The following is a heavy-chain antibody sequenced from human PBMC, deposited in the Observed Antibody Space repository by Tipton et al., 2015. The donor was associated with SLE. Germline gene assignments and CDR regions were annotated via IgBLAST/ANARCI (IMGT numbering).Heavy chain of an antibody. V-gene: IGHV4-39*07. CDR3: ARGVGYEDL. Sequence: TLSLTCTVSGASISSSGYSWGWIRQPPGKGLEWIGCLYYSGNTYYNPSLKSRVTISADTSKNQLSLRMTSVTAADTAVYYCARGVGYEDLWGQGTLVTVSA. CDR1: GASISSSGYS. D-gene: IGHD5-12*01. CDR2: LYYSGNT. J-gene: IGHJ5*02.